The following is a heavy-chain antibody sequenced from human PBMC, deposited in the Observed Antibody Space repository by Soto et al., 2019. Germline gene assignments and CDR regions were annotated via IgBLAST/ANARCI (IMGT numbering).Heavy chain of an antibody. Sequence: ALRLSCAASGFTVSNNRMTCVRQAPVEGLEWVSVIDEGAGTFYPYCVKGRFTISRDNSKNTLYLQMNSLRVEDTAVYYCAGGGPSGSYYPGLYWGQGTLVTVSS. D-gene: IGHD1-26*01. CDR3: AGGGPSGSYYPGLY. J-gene: IGHJ4*02. V-gene: IGHV3-53*01. CDR2: IDEGAGT. CDR1: GFTVSNNR.